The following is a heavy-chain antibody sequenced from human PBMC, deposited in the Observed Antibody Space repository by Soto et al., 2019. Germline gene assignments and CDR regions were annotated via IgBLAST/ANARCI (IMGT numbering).Heavy chain of an antibody. D-gene: IGHD3-22*01. Sequence: ASVKVSCKASGYTFTGHYIHWVRQAPEQGPEWMGEIGPESGATRYAEKFQGRVTMTLDTSITTVYMELKNLSPDDTAVYYCGRGRSGQVVVFYWGQGTPVTVSS. V-gene: IGHV1-2*02. CDR2: IGPESGAT. CDR3: GRGRSGQVVVFY. CDR1: GYTFTGHY. J-gene: IGHJ4*02.